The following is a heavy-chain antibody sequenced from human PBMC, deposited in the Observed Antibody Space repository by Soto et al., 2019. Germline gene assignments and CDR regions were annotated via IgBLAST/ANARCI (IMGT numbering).Heavy chain of an antibody. CDR2: IYWDDDK. CDR1: GFSVSTSGVG. D-gene: IGHD2-15*01. J-gene: IGHJ6*02. V-gene: IGHV2-5*02. Sequence: QITLKESGPTLVKPTQTLTLTCTFSGFSVSTSGVGVAWIRQPPGKALEWLALIYWDDDKRYSPFLQSRVTITKDTPKNRVVLTMTNMDPVDTATYSCANRGGRGAGMDVWGQGTTVTVSS. CDR3: ANRGGRGAGMDV.